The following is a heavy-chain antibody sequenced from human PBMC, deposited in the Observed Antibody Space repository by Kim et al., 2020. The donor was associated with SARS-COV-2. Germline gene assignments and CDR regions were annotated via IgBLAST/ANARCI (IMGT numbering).Heavy chain of an antibody. CDR2: ISWYSGSI. CDR3: AKEAGYSSLYYYYYMDV. J-gene: IGHJ6*03. CDR1: GFTFGDYA. D-gene: IGHD6-19*01. Sequence: GGSLRLSCAASGFTFGDYAMHWVRQAPGKGLEWVSVISWYSGSIGYADSVKGRFTISRDNAKNSLYLQMNSLRAEDTALYYCAKEAGYSSLYYYYYMDVWGQGTTVTVSS. V-gene: IGHV3-9*01.